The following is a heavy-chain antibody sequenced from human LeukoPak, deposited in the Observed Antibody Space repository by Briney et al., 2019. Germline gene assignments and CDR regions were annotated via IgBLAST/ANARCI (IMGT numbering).Heavy chain of an antibody. V-gene: IGHV3-7*01. Sequence: PGGSLRLSCAASGFTFSSYWMSWVRQAPGKGLEWVANIKQDGSEKYYVDSVKGRFTISRDNAKNSLYLQMNSLRAEDTAVYYCARVRYYYDSSGYHNFDYWGQGTLVTVSS. CDR1: GFTFSSYW. J-gene: IGHJ4*02. D-gene: IGHD3-22*01. CDR3: ARVRYYYDSSGYHNFDY. CDR2: IKQDGSEK.